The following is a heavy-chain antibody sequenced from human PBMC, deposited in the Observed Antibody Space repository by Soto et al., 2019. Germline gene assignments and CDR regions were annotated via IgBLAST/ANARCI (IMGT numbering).Heavy chain of an antibody. CDR1: GFTFTTSA. CDR2: IVVGSGNT. Sequence: GASVKVSCKASGFTFTTSAVQWVRQARGQRLEWIGWIVVGSGNTNNAQKFQERVTITRDKSTSTAYMELSSLRSEDTAIYYCAAGKTVLQYSDDYYVMDVWGQGTTVTVSS. J-gene: IGHJ6*02. V-gene: IGHV1-58*01. D-gene: IGHD3-9*01. CDR3: AAGKTVLQYSDDYYVMDV.